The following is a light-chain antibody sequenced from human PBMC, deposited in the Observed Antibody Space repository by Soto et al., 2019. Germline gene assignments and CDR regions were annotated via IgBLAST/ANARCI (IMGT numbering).Light chain of an antibody. Sequence: EIVLTQSPATLSLSPGERATLSCRASQSVSSYLAWYQQKPGQAPRLLIYDASNRTTGIPARFSGIGSGTDFTITISSLEPEDFAIYYSQPSSNWPRTFGPGTKVDIK. V-gene: IGKV3-11*01. CDR3: QPSSNWPRT. CDR1: QSVSSY. J-gene: IGKJ3*01. CDR2: DAS.